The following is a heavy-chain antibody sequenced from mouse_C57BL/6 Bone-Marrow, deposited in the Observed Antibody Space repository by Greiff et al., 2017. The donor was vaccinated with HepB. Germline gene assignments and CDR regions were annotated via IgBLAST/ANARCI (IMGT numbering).Heavy chain of an antibody. V-gene: IGHV5-17*01. J-gene: IGHJ4*01. Sequence: EVNLVESGGGLVKPGGSLKLSCAASGFTFSDYGMHWVRQAPEKGLEWVAYISSGSSTIYYADTVKGRFTISRDNAKNTLFLQMTSLRSEDTAMYYCARDGLDYYGSVMDYWGQGTSVTVSS. CDR2: ISSGSSTI. D-gene: IGHD1-1*01. CDR3: ARDGLDYYGSVMDY. CDR1: GFTFSDYG.